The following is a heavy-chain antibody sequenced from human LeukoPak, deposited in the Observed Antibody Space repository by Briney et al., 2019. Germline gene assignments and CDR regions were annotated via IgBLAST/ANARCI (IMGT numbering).Heavy chain of an antibody. J-gene: IGHJ4*02. CDR2: ISYDGSNK. Sequence: GGSLRLSCAASGFTFSSYGMHWVRQAPGKGLEWVAVISYDGSNKYYADSVKGRFTISRDNSKNTLYLQMNSLRAEDTAVYYCARESLDIVLMVYAIDYWGQGTLVTVSS. V-gene: IGHV3-30*03. D-gene: IGHD2-8*01. CDR3: ARESLDIVLMVYAIDY. CDR1: GFTFSSYG.